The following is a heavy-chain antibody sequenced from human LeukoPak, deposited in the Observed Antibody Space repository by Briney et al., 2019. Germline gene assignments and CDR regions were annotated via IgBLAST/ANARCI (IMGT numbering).Heavy chain of an antibody. V-gene: IGHV3-30*02. CDR1: GFTFSTFG. CDR3: AKDLYYYASSGPFDY. Sequence: GGSLRLSCAASGFTFSTFGMHWVRQAPGKGLEWVAFIRYDGSDKYYADSVKGRFTISRDNSKNTLYLQMNSLRAEDTAVYYCAKDLYYYASSGPFDYWGQGTLVTVSS. D-gene: IGHD3-22*01. CDR2: IRYDGSDK. J-gene: IGHJ4*02.